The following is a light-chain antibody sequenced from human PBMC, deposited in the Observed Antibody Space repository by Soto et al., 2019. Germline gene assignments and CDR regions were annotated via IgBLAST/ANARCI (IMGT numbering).Light chain of an antibody. CDR1: QSISSY. J-gene: IGKJ4*01. CDR2: AAA. Sequence: DIQMTQSPSSLTATVGDRVTITCRASQSISSYLNWYQQKPGKAPKLQIYAAARLQSRVPSRFGGSGSGTDFTRTISRLQPENYATYQRQQRNSTPRTFGGGKKGEIK. CDR3: QQRNSTPRT. V-gene: IGKV1-39*01.